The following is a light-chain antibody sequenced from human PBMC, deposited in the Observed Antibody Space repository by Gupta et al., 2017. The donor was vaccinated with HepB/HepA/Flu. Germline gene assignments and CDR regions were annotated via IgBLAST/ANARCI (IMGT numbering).Light chain of an antibody. Sequence: DIQLTQSPSFLSASVGDRVIITCRASQGISSSLAWFQQKPGRAPNLLIYAASTLESGVPSRFSGSGSGTXFTLTIXSLQPEDFATYYCQQMSSYPITFGXGTKVDVK. CDR1: QGISSS. CDR3: QQMSSYPIT. V-gene: IGKV1-9*01. J-gene: IGKJ3*01. CDR2: AAS.